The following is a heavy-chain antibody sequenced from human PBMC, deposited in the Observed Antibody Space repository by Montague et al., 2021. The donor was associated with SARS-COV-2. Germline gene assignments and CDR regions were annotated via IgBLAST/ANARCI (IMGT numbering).Heavy chain of an antibody. V-gene: IGHV4-59*01. Sequence: SETLSLTCTVSGGSISSYCWSWIRQPLGKGLEWIGYIYYSGSTNYNPSLKSRVTISVDTSKNQFSLKLSSVTAADTAVYYCARALYCSDGSCYPNWFDPWGQGTLVTVSS. CDR1: GGSISSYC. J-gene: IGHJ5*02. D-gene: IGHD2-15*01. CDR3: ARALYCSDGSCYPNWFDP. CDR2: IYYSGST.